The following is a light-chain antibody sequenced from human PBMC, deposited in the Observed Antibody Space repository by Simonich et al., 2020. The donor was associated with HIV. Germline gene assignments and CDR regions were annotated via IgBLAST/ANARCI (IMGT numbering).Light chain of an antibody. Sequence: EIVMTQSPATLSVSPGERATLSCRASQSVSSHLAWYQKKPGQAPRLLIYDASSKATGIPDRISGSGSGTDFTLTISRLEPEDFAVYYCQQYGSSPLTFGGGTKVEIK. CDR2: DAS. CDR1: QSVSSH. J-gene: IGKJ4*01. CDR3: QQYGSSPLT. V-gene: IGKV3-20*01.